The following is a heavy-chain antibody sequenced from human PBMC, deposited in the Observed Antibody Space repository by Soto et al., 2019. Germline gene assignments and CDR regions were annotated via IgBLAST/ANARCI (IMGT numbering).Heavy chain of an antibody. J-gene: IGHJ5*02. CDR3: ALEPVAGISFDP. CDR1: GYTFTSYG. D-gene: IGHD6-19*01. CDR2: INSYNGNT. V-gene: IGHV1-18*01. Sequence: QVQLVQSGAEVKKPGASVKVSCKASGYTFTSYGISWVRQAPGQGLEWMGWINSYNGNTNYAQKLQGRATMTTDTSTSTAYMELRTLRSDDTAVYYCALEPVAGISFDPCGQATLVTVSS.